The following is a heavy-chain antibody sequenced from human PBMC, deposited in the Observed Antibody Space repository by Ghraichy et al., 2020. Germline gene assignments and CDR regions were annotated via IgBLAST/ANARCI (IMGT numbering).Heavy chain of an antibody. V-gene: IGHV3-23*01. J-gene: IGHJ4*02. D-gene: IGHD5-18*01. CDR2: IRGSGGST. Sequence: GGSLRLSCAASGFTFSSYAMSWVRQTPGKGLEWVSAIRGSGGSTYYADSVKGRFTISRDNSKNTLYLQMNSLTAEDTAVYYCARSLSGGYSYGYGGFDYWGQGTLVTVSS. CDR3: ARSLSGGYSYGYGGFDY. CDR1: GFTFSSYA.